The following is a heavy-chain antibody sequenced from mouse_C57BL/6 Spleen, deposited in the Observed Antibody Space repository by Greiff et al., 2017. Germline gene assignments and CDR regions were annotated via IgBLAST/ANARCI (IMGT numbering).Heavy chain of an antibody. D-gene: IGHD2-4*01. Sequence: QVQLQQSGPELVKPGASVKISCKASGYAFSSSWMNWVKQRPGKGLEWIGRIYPGDGDTNYNGKFKGKATLTADKSSSTAYMQLSSLTSEDSAVFFCAREIYYDYLRFAYWGQGTLVTVSA. CDR3: AREIYYDYLRFAY. CDR2: IYPGDGDT. J-gene: IGHJ3*01. CDR1: GYAFSSSW. V-gene: IGHV1-82*01.